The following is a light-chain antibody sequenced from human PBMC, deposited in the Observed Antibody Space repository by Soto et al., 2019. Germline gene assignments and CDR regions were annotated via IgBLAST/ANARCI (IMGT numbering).Light chain of an antibody. V-gene: IGKV3-15*01. CDR1: QSVGST. Sequence: EIVMTQSPATLSVSPGEGATLSCRASQSVGSTLAWYQQRPGQAPRVLIYDSSTRASGIPARFSGSGSGTEFTLTISSLQSEDFAVYYCQHYSTWFWTFGQGTKVEI. CDR3: QHYSTWFWT. CDR2: DSS. J-gene: IGKJ1*01.